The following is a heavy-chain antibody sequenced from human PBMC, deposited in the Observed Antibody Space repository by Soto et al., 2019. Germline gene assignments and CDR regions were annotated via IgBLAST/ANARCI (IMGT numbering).Heavy chain of an antibody. J-gene: IGHJ4*02. CDR1: GDTFSFYS. V-gene: IGHV1-69*04. Sequence: QVQLVQSGAEVKRPGSSVKVSCKASGDTFSFYSINWVRQAPGLGLEWMGRVNPILSIPNYAQRFQGRVTMTADKSTSTAYMELSGMRSEDTAMYYCATSYGSGYRAFDYWGQGALVTVSS. CDR2: VNPILSIP. D-gene: IGHD3-10*01. CDR3: ATSYGSGYRAFDY.